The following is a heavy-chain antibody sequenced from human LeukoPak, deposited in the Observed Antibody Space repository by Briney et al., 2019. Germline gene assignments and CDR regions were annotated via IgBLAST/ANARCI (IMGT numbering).Heavy chain of an antibody. CDR1: GFTFTSSA. D-gene: IGHD2-2*01. J-gene: IGHJ4*02. Sequence: SVKVSCKASGFTFTSSAMQWVRQARGQRLEWIGWIVVGSGNTNYAQKFQGRVTITTDESTSTAYMELSSLRSEDTAVYYCARDRSIVVVPAASYFDYWGQGTLVTVSS. V-gene: IGHV1-58*02. CDR3: ARDRSIVVVPAASYFDY. CDR2: IVVGSGNT.